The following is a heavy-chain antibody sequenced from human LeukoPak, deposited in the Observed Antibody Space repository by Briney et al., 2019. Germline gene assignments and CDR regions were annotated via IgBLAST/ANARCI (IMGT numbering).Heavy chain of an antibody. Sequence: GGFLRLSCAASGFTFSSYSMNWVRQAPGKGLEWVSSISSSSSYIYYADSVKGRFTISRDNAKNSLYLQMNSLRAEDTAVYYCARSRHYYGSGSYYYYGMDVWGKGTTVTVSS. D-gene: IGHD3-10*01. CDR2: ISSSSSYI. CDR1: GFTFSSYS. V-gene: IGHV3-21*01. J-gene: IGHJ6*04. CDR3: ARSRHYYGSGSYYYYGMDV.